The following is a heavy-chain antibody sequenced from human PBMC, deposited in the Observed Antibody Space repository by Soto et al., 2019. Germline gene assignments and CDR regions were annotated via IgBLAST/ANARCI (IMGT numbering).Heavy chain of an antibody. Sequence: EVQLLESGGGLVQPGGSLSLSCAASGFTFNNYAMTWVRQAPGKGLEWVSTISGSDDSTYYADSGKGRLTISRDNSKNAMYLQMSSLSAEYTALYYCGTDWSGDTCPCMDVWGQGTTVTVSS. CDR1: GFTFNNYA. CDR3: GTDWSGDTCPCMDV. D-gene: IGHD3-3*01. V-gene: IGHV3-23*01. J-gene: IGHJ6*01. CDR2: ISGSDDST.